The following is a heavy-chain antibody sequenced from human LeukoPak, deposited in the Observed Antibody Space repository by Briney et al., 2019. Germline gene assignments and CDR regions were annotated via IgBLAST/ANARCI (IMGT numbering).Heavy chain of an antibody. CDR3: ARFSATMTEGH. Sequence: AASVKVSCKASGGTFSSYAISWVRQAPGQGLEWMGGIIPIFGTANYAQKFQGRVTMTRDTSTSTVYMELSSLRSEDTAVYYCARFSATMTEGHWGQGTLVTVSS. V-gene: IGHV1-69*05. CDR2: IIPIFGTA. D-gene: IGHD3-22*01. J-gene: IGHJ4*02. CDR1: GGTFSSYA.